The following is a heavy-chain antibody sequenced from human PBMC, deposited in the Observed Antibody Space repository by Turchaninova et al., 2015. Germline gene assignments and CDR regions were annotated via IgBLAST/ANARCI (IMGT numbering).Heavy chain of an antibody. CDR2: ISYDGSNK. CDR1: GFTFRSYG. CDR3: AKAGRSLLWFGESPW. V-gene: IGHV3-30*18. Sequence: QVQLVESGGGVVQPGRSLRRSCAASGFTFRSYGMHGVRQAPGKGLEWVAVISYDGSNKYYADSVKGRFTISRDNSKNTLYLQMSSLRAEDTAVYYCAKAGRSLLWFGESPWWGQGTLVTVSS. D-gene: IGHD3-10*01. J-gene: IGHJ4*02.